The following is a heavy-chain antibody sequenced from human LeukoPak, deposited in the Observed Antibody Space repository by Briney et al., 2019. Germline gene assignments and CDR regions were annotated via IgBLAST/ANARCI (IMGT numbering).Heavy chain of an antibody. Sequence: SETLSLTCTVSGGSISSSGYYWGWIRQPPGKVLEWIASIDYSGSTYYNPSLKSRGTISVDTSKNQLSLKLSSLTAADTAVYYCARHEYSGSYYGLSWFDPRGQGTLVTVSS. CDR3: ARHEYSGSYYGLSWFDP. J-gene: IGHJ5*02. CDR2: IDYSGST. CDR1: GGSISSSGYY. D-gene: IGHD1-26*01. V-gene: IGHV4-39*01.